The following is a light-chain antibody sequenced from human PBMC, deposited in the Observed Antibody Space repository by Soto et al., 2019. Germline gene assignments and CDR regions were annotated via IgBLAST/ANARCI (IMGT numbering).Light chain of an antibody. CDR1: QGIRDY. J-gene: IGKJ1*01. V-gene: IGKV1-27*01. CDR3: QKYKSAPWT. CDR2: AAS. Sequence: DIQMTQSPSSLSASLGDRVTITCRASQGIRDYLAWYQQKPGKVPKLLIYAASTLQSGVPSRFSGSGSGTDFTLTISSLQPEDAATYYCQKYKSAPWTFGHGTKVEIK.